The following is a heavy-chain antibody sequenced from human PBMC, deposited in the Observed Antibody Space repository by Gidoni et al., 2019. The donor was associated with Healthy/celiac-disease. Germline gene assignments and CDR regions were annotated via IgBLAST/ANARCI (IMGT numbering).Heavy chain of an antibody. CDR2: INHSGST. J-gene: IGHJ5*02. D-gene: IGHD2-15*01. CDR3: AGVVVAAPHNWFDP. Sequence: QLQLQESGAVLVTPSHTLSLTCPVPHGSLRRGGYSWSWSRQPPGKGLEWIGYINHSGSTYYNPSLKTRVTKSVDRSKNQFSRKLSSVTAADTAVYYCAGVVVAAPHNWFDPWGQGTLVTVSS. V-gene: IGHV4-30-2*01. CDR1: HGSLRRGGYS.